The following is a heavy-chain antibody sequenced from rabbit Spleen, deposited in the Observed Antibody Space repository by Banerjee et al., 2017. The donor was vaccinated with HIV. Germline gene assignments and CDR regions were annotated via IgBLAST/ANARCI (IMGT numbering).Heavy chain of an antibody. CDR3: ARDGAGGSYFAL. V-gene: IGHV1S47*01. Sequence: QEQLKESGGGLVQPGGSLKLSCKASGFDFSSYGVSWVRQAPGKGLEWIGCIDPVFGITYYANWVNGRFSISRENAQNTVFLQMTSLTAADTATYFCARDGAGGSYFALWGPGTLVTVS. CDR1: GFDFSSYG. CDR2: IDPVFGIT. J-gene: IGHJ6*01. D-gene: IGHD8-1*01.